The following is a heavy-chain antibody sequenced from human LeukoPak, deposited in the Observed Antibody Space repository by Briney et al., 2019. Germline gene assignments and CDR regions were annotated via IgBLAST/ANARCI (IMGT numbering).Heavy chain of an antibody. CDR1: GFTFSNSW. Sequence: PGGSLRLSCAASGFTFSNSWMHWVRHTPGKGLVWVSRIKTDGSSTSYADSVKGRFTISRDNAENTLYLQMNSLRAEDTAVYYCTRGNGGNSPFDYWGQGTQVTVSS. J-gene: IGHJ4*02. D-gene: IGHD4-23*01. CDR2: IKTDGSST. V-gene: IGHV3-74*01. CDR3: TRGNGGNSPFDY.